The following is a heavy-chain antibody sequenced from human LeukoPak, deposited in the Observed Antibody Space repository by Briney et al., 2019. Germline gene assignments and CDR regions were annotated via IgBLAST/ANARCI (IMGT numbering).Heavy chain of an antibody. D-gene: IGHD2-15*01. CDR2: IYHSGST. CDR1: GGSISSGGYS. Sequence: SETLSLTCAVSGGSISSGGYSWSWIRQPPGKGLEWIGYIYHSGSTYYNPSLKSRVTISVDTSKNQFSLKLSSVTAADTAVYYCASSGGRRYYFDYWGQGTLVTVSS. CDR3: ASSGGRRYYFDY. V-gene: IGHV4-30-2*05. J-gene: IGHJ4*02.